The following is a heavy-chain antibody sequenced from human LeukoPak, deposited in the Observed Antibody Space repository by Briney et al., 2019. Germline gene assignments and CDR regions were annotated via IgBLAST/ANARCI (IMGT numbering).Heavy chain of an antibody. Sequence: GGSLRLSCAASGFTFNGYWMSWVRQAPGKGLEWVANIKEDGSAQYYVGSVKGRFPISRDNAKNSLNLQMNSLRAEDTAVYYCATSSNAPGNHWGQGTLVTVSS. CDR1: GFTFNGYW. J-gene: IGHJ5*02. CDR2: IKEDGSAQ. D-gene: IGHD2-2*01. V-gene: IGHV3-7*01. CDR3: ATSSNAPGNH.